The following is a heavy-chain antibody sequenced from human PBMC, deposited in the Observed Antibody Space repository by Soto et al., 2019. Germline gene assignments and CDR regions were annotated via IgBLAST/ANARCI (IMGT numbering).Heavy chain of an antibody. CDR3: ARESIRLHGPRGGMDV. CDR1: GFTFSSYG. Sequence: GGSLRLSCAASGFTFSSYGMHWVRQAPGKGLEWVAVIWYDGSNKYYADSVKGRFTISRDNAKNSLYLQMNSLRAEDTAVYYCARESIRLHGPRGGMDVWGQGATVTVSS. V-gene: IGHV3-33*01. CDR2: IWYDGSNK. J-gene: IGHJ6*02. D-gene: IGHD4-4*01.